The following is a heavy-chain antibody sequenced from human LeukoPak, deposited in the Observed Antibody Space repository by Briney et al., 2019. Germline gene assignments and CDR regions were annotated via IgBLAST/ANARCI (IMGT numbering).Heavy chain of an antibody. Sequence: KPSETLSLTCAVSGGSISSSNWWSWVRQPPGKGLEWIGEIYHSGSTNYNPSLKSRVTISVDKSKNQFSLKLSSVTAADTAVYYCARDRERLLWFGEYRMGYMDVWGKGTTVTVSS. CDR2: IYHSGST. D-gene: IGHD3-10*01. V-gene: IGHV4-4*02. J-gene: IGHJ6*03. CDR1: GGSISSSNW. CDR3: ARDRERLLWFGEYRMGYMDV.